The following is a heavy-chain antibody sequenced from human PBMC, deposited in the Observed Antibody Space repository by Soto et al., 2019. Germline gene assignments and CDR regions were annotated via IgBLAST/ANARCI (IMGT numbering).Heavy chain of an antibody. Sequence: GGSLRLSCAASGFTFDDYTMHWVRQAPGKGLEWVSLISWDGGSTYYADSVKGRFTISRDNSKNSLYLQMNSLRTEDTALYYCAKDTCSSTSCHYYYGMDVWGQGTTVTVS. CDR2: ISWDGGST. J-gene: IGHJ6*02. CDR3: AKDTCSSTSCHYYYGMDV. V-gene: IGHV3-43*01. D-gene: IGHD2-2*01. CDR1: GFTFDDYT.